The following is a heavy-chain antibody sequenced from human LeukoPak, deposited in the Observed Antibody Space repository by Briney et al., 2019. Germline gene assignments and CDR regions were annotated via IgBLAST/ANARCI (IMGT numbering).Heavy chain of an antibody. Sequence: ASVKVSCKASGYTFTGYYMHWVRQAPGQGLEWMGIINPSGGSTSYAQKFQGRVTMTRDTSTSTVYMELSSLRSEDTAVYYCARESEVLLWFGEPGNWFDPWGQGTLVTVSS. D-gene: IGHD3-10*01. J-gene: IGHJ5*02. CDR1: GYTFTGYY. CDR2: INPSGGST. CDR3: ARESEVLLWFGEPGNWFDP. V-gene: IGHV1-46*01.